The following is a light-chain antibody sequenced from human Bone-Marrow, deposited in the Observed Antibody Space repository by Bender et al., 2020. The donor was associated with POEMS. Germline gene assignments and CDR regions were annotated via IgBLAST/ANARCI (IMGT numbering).Light chain of an antibody. CDR3: QSYDNSLGGWV. CDR1: NTGSGGYNS. CDR2: DVS. J-gene: IGLJ3*02. Sequence: QSALTQPASVSGSPGQSITISCTLSNTGSGGYNSVSWYQQHPGKAPKVMIYDVSDRPSGVPDRFSGSKSGTSASLAITGLQAEDEGDYYCQSYDNSLGGWVFGGGTKLTVL. V-gene: IGLV2-14*03.